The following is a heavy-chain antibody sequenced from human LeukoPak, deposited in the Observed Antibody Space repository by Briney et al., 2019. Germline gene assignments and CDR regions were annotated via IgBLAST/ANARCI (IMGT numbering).Heavy chain of an antibody. CDR1: GFTFGDYA. CDR2: IASETYGGTA. Sequence: GGSLRLSCTASGFTFGDYAMTWVRQAPGKGLEWVGFIASETYGGTAEYAASVKVRFTISRDDSKSIAYLHIHSLQSEDTAVYYCSRDGLDYYGSGSYRGFDYWGQGTLVTVSS. J-gene: IGHJ4*02. CDR3: SRDGLDYYGSGSYRGFDY. V-gene: IGHV3-49*04. D-gene: IGHD3-10*01.